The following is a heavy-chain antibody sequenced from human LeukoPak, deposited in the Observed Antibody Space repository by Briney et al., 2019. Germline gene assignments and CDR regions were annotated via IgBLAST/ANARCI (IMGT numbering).Heavy chain of an antibody. CDR3: AATNFYDNTGGRGYYFDY. J-gene: IGHJ4*02. CDR1: GYTLTELS. D-gene: IGHD3-22*01. CDR2: FEPEDGER. V-gene: IGHV1-24*01. Sequence: ASVKVSCKVSGYTLTELSMHWVRQAPGKGLEWMGGFEPEDGERIYAQKFQGRVTMTEDTSTDTAYLELSSQRSEDTAVYYCAATNFYDNTGGRGYYFDYWGQGTLVTVSS.